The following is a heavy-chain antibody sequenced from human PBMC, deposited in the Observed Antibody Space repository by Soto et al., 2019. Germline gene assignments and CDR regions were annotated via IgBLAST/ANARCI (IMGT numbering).Heavy chain of an antibody. Sequence: SSETLPLTCTVSGDSMTSSYWSWIRLLQGKGLEWVGYIYYSGSTSYNPSLRRRVIMSVDTSKRQFSLQLKSVTAADTAIYYCARTVLGPDILADQFVDYYYYMDVWGQGTTVTVSS. D-gene: IGHD3-9*01. CDR1: GDSMTSSY. V-gene: IGHV4-59*08. CDR3: ARTVLGPDILADQFVDYYYYMDV. CDR2: IYYSGST. J-gene: IGHJ6*03.